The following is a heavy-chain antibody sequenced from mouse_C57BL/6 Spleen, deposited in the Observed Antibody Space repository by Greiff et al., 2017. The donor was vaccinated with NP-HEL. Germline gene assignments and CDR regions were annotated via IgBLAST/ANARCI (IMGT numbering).Heavy chain of an antibody. CDR3: ARGPLIYYYGSSSFDY. D-gene: IGHD1-1*01. J-gene: IGHJ2*01. CDR1: GYAFSSSW. Sequence: QVQLQQSGPELVKPGASVKISCKASGYAFSSSWMNWVKQRPGKGLEWIGRIYPGDGDTNYNGKFKGKDTLTADKSSSTAYMQLSSLTSEDSAVYFCARGPLIYYYGSSSFDYWGQGTTLTVSS. V-gene: IGHV1-82*01. CDR2: IYPGDGDT.